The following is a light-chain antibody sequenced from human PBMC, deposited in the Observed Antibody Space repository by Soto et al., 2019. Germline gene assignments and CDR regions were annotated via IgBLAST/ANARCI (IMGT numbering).Light chain of an antibody. J-gene: IGKJ1*01. CDR3: QQSYSTPPWT. CDR2: AAS. Sequence: DIQMTQSSSSLSASVGDRVTITCRTSQSISSYLNWYQQKPGKAPKLLIYAASSLQSGVPSRFSGSGSGTDFTLTISSLQPEDFATYYCQQSYSTPPWTFGQGTKV. V-gene: IGKV1-39*01. CDR1: QSISSY.